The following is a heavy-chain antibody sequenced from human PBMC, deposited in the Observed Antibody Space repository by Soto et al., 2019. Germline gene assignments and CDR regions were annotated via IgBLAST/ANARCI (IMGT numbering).Heavy chain of an antibody. V-gene: IGHV3-30*18. CDR1: GFTFSSYG. D-gene: IGHD3-22*01. J-gene: IGHJ4*02. CDR3: AKLYYDSSGYFYKGLDY. Sequence: GGSLRLSCAASGFTFSSYGLHWVRQAPGKGLEWVAIISNDGTSKYYADSVKGRFTISRDNSKNTLYLQMNSLRAEDTAVYYCAKLYYDSSGYFYKGLDYWGQGTLVTVYS. CDR2: ISNDGTSK.